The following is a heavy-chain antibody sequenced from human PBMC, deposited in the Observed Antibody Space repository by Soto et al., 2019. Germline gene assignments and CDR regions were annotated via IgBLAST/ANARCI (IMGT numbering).Heavy chain of an antibody. CDR1: GYTFTSYD. V-gene: IGHV1-8*01. CDR3: ARGINSYDSGAEAFEI. J-gene: IGHJ3*02. D-gene: IGHD3-10*01. CDR2: MNPNSGNT. Sequence: QVQLVQSGAEVKKPGASVKVSCKASGYTFTSYDINWVRQATGQGLEWMGWMNPNSGNTGYAQKFQGRVTMTRNTSISTAYMALSSLRSEDTAVYYCARGINSYDSGAEAFEIWGQGTMVTVSS.